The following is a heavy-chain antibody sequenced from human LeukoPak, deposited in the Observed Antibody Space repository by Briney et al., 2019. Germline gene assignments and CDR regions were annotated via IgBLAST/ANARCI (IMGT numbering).Heavy chain of an antibody. J-gene: IGHJ4*02. V-gene: IGHV4-59*01. CDR3: ARSSIAVAGTPSYFDY. CDR1: GGSISSYY. Sequence: SETLSLTCTVSGGSISSYYWSWIRQPPGKGLEWIGYICYSGSTNYNPSLKSRVTISVDTSKNQFSLKLSSVTAADTAVYYCARSSIAVAGTPSYFDYWGQGTLVTVSS. D-gene: IGHD6-19*01. CDR2: ICYSGST.